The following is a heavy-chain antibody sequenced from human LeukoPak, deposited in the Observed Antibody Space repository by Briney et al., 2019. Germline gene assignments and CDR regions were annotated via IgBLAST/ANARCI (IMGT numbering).Heavy chain of an antibody. Sequence: GGSLRLSCAASGFTFSSYWMSWVRQAPGKGLEWVANIKQDGSEKYYVDSVKGRFTISRDNAKNSLYLQMNSLRAEDTAVYYCARDRPAFDNGGYYPWYFDYWGQGTLVTVSS. CDR1: GFTFSSYW. CDR2: IKQDGSEK. J-gene: IGHJ4*02. D-gene: IGHD3-22*01. CDR3: ARDRPAFDNGGYYPWYFDY. V-gene: IGHV3-7*01.